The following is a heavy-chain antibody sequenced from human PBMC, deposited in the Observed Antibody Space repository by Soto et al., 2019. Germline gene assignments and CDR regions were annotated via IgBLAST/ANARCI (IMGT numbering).Heavy chain of an antibody. CDR2: IIPIFGTA. J-gene: IGHJ6*02. Sequence: ASVKVSCKASGGTFSSYAISWVRQAPGQGLEWMGGIIPIFGTANYAQKFQGRVTITADESTSTAYMELSSLRSEDTAVYYCASIVVPDADYYYYGMDVWGQGTTVTVSS. CDR3: ASIVVPDADYYYYGMDV. CDR1: GGTFSSYA. V-gene: IGHV1-69*13. D-gene: IGHD2-2*01.